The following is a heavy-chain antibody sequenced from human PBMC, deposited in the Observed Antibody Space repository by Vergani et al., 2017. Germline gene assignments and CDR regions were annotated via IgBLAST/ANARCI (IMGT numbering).Heavy chain of an antibody. J-gene: IGHJ4*02. CDR2: ISYDGSNK. CDR3: AKDGATYYYDSRGYYEAEYYFDY. D-gene: IGHD3-22*01. V-gene: IGHV3-30*18. CDR1: GFTFSSYG. Sequence: QVQLVESGGGVVQPGRSLRLSCAASGFTFSSYGMHWVRQAPGKGLEWVAVISYDGSNKYYADSVKGRFTISRDNSKNTLYLQMNSLRAEDTAVYYCAKDGATYYYDSRGYYEAEYYFDYWGQGTLVTVSS.